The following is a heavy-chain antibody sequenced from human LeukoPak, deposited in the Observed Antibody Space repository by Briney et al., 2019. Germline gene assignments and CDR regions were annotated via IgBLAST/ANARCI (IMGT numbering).Heavy chain of an antibody. J-gene: IGHJ4*02. Sequence: PGGSLRLSCAASGFTFSSYAMSWVRQAPGKGLEWVSYISSSGSTIYYADSVKGRFTISRDNAKNSLYLQMNSLRAEDTAVYYCARDGGLSYYYDSSGYGLWGQGTLVTVSS. CDR3: ARDGGLSYYYDSSGYGL. CDR1: GFTFSSYA. CDR2: ISSSGSTI. V-gene: IGHV3-48*04. D-gene: IGHD3-22*01.